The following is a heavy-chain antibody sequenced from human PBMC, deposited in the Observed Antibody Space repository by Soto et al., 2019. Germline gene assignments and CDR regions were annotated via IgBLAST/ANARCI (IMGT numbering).Heavy chain of an antibody. CDR1: GGSISSSTYY. V-gene: IGHV4-39*01. J-gene: IGHJ4*02. Sequence: QLQLQESGPGLVKPAETLSLTCTVSGGSISSSTYYWGWIRQPPGKGLEWIGNIYYSGSTYYNPSLKSRVTISVDTSKIQFSPKLSSVTAADTAVYYCARRNQDYFDYWGQGTLVTVSS. CDR3: ARRNQDYFDY. CDR2: IYYSGST.